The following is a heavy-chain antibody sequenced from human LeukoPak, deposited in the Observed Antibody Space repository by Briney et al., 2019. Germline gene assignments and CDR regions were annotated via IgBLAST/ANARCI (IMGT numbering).Heavy chain of an antibody. D-gene: IGHD3-9*01. CDR3: AKGGRYFDWLLLFDY. CDR2: ISYDGSNK. Sequence: GGSLRLSCAASGFTFSSYGMHWVRQAPGKGLEWVAVISYDGSNKYYADSVKGRFTISRDNSKDTLYLQMNSLRAEDTAVYYCAKGGRYFDWLLLFDYWGQGTLVTVSS. CDR1: GFTFSSYG. V-gene: IGHV3-30*18. J-gene: IGHJ4*02.